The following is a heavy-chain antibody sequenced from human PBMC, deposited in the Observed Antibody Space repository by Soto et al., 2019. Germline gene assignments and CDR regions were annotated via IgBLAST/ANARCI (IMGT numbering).Heavy chain of an antibody. D-gene: IGHD3-3*01. CDR1: GGSISSYY. V-gene: IGHV4-59*08. CDR3: ARHRDDFWSGYYSPYFDY. J-gene: IGHJ4*02. CDR2: IYYSGST. Sequence: PSETLSLTCTVSGGSISSYYWSWIRQPPGKGLEWIGYIYYSGSTNYNPSLKSRVTISVDTSKNQFSLKLSSVTAADTAVYYCARHRDDFWSGYYSPYFDYWGQGTLVTVSS.